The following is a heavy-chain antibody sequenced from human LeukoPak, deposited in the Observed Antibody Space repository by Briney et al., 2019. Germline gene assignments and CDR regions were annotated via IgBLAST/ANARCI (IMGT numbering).Heavy chain of an antibody. CDR2: IKHDGSEK. CDR1: GFTFSSNW. CDR3: ARLLVYNSGGEAFDY. Sequence: GGSLRLSCAASGFTFSSNWMSWVRQAPGKGLEWVANIKHDGSEKYYLDSVRGRFTISRDNAKNSLYLQMNSLRVEDTSVYYCARLLVYNSGGEAFDYWGQGTLVTVSS. J-gene: IGHJ4*02. D-gene: IGHD3-10*01. V-gene: IGHV3-7*01.